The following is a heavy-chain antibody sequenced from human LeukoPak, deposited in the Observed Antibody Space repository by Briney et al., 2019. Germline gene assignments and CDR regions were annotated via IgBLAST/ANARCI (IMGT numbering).Heavy chain of an antibody. Sequence: PGGSLRLSCAASGFTFSSYAMSWVRQAPGKGLEWVSAISGSGGSTYYADSVKGRFTISRDNSKNTLYLQMNSLRAEDTAVYYCAKDPGYYDFWSGYLAWFDPWGQGTLVTVSS. CDR1: GFTFSSYA. CDR2: ISGSGGST. J-gene: IGHJ5*02. D-gene: IGHD3-3*01. V-gene: IGHV3-23*01. CDR3: AKDPGYYDFWSGYLAWFDP.